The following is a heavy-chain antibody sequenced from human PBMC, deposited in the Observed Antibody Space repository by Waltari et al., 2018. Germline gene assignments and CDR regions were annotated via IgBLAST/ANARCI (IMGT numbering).Heavy chain of an antibody. J-gene: IGHJ6*02. CDR2: ISGGGGST. CDR1: GFTFSSYA. Sequence: EVQLLESGGGLVQPGGSLRLSCAASGFTFSSYAMSWVRQAPGKGLEWVSAISGGGGSTYYADYVKGRCTIYRDNAKNTVYLQMKSLRVEDTAVYYCARMARKTYSSPVAGRDYYYGMDVWGLGTTVTVSS. D-gene: IGHD6-13*01. V-gene: IGHV3-23*01. CDR3: ARMARKTYSSPVAGRDYYYGMDV.